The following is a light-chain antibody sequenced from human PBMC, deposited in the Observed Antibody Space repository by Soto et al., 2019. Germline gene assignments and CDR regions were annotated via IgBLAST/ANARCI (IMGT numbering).Light chain of an antibody. CDR1: QDISNY. CDR2: GAS. Sequence: DIQMTQSPSSLSASVGDRVTITCQASQDISNYLNWYQHKPGKAPKLLIYGASNLETGVPSRFSGSGSGTYFTFTISSLQPEDIATYYCQQYDNLPMYTFGQGTKLEIK. V-gene: IGKV1-33*01. CDR3: QQYDNLPMYT. J-gene: IGKJ2*01.